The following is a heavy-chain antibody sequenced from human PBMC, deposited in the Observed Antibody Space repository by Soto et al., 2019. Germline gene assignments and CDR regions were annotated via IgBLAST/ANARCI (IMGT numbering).Heavy chain of an antibody. CDR3: TRDRRHDYYYMDV. Sequence: PGGSLRLSCTASGFTFGDYAMSWFRQAPGKGLEWVGFIRSKAYGGTTEYAASVKGRFTISRDDSKSIAYLQMNSLKTEDTAVYYCTRDRRHDYYYMDVWGKGTTVTVSS. V-gene: IGHV3-49*03. CDR2: IRSKAYGGTT. J-gene: IGHJ6*03. CDR1: GFTFGDYA.